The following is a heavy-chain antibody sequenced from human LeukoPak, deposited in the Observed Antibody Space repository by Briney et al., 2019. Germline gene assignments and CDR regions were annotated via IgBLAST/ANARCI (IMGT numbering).Heavy chain of an antibody. V-gene: IGHV3-43*01. CDR2: ISWDGGST. Sequence: PGGSLRLSCAASGFTFDDYTMHWVRQAPGKGLEWVSLISWDGGSTYYADSVKGRFTLSRDNSKNSLYLQMNSLRTEDTALYYCAKSLRLRYFDWLLTGYGMDVWGQGTTVTVSS. J-gene: IGHJ6*02. CDR3: AKSLRLRYFDWLLTGYGMDV. CDR1: GFTFDDYT. D-gene: IGHD3-9*01.